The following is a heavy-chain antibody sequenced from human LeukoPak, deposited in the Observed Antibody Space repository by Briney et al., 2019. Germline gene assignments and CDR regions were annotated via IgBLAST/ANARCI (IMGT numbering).Heavy chain of an antibody. CDR2: ISYDGSNK. D-gene: IGHD3-22*01. CDR3: ARDGDYYDSSGSY. Sequence: PGGSLRLSCAASGFTFSSYGMHWVRQAPGKGPEWVAVISYDGSNKYYADSVKGRFTISRDNSKNTLYLQMNSLRAEDTAVYYCARDGDYYDSSGSYWGQGTLVTVSS. V-gene: IGHV3-30*03. J-gene: IGHJ4*02. CDR1: GFTFSSYG.